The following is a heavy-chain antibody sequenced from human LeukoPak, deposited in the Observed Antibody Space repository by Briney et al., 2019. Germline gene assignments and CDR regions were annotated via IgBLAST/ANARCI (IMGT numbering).Heavy chain of an antibody. D-gene: IGHD2-2*02. J-gene: IGHJ4*02. Sequence: SETLSLTCTVSGGSISSSSYYWGWIRQPPGKGLEWIGGIYYSGSTYYNPSLKSRVTISVDTSKNQFSLKLSSVTAADTAVYYCARCCSSTSCYTRVFDYWGQGTLVTVSS. CDR3: ARCCSSTSCYTRVFDY. V-gene: IGHV4-39*01. CDR2: IYYSGST. CDR1: GGSISSSSYY.